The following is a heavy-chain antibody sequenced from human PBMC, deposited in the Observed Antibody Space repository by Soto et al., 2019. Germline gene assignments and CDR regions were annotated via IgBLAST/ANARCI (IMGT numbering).Heavy chain of an antibody. V-gene: IGHV1-69*06. CDR3: ARNAITRISNYYYYYGMDV. J-gene: IGHJ6*02. D-gene: IGHD3-10*01. Sequence: WASVKVSCKASGGTFSSYAISWVRQAPGQGLEWMGGIIPIFGTANYAQKFQGRVTITADKSTSTAYMELSSLRSEDTAVYYCARNAITRISNYYYYYGMDVWGQGTTVTVSS. CDR2: IIPIFGTA. CDR1: GGTFSSYA.